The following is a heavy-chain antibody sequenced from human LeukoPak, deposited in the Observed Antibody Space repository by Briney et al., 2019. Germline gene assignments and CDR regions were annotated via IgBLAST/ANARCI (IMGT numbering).Heavy chain of an antibody. D-gene: IGHD3-10*01. J-gene: IGHJ4*02. Sequence: SETLSLTCTVSGYSISSGYYWGWIRQPPGKGLEWIGSIYYSGSTYYNPSLKSRVTISVDTSKNQFSLKLSSVTAADTAVYYCARDVVRGVILGGTVDYWGQGTLVTVSS. CDR3: ARDVVRGVILGGTVDY. CDR2: IYYSGST. CDR1: GYSISSGYY. V-gene: IGHV4-38-2*02.